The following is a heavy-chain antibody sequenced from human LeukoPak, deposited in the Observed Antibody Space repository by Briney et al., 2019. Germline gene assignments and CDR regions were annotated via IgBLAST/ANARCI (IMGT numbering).Heavy chain of an antibody. J-gene: IGHJ4*01. Sequence: GGSLRLSCAASGFTVSSNYMSWVRQAPGKGLEWVSVIYSGGSTYYADSVKGRFTISRHNSKNTLYLQMNSLRAEDTAVYYCAREDSSGYYKGLDYWGHGTLVTVSS. CDR3: AREDSSGYYKGLDY. CDR1: GFTVSSNY. V-gene: IGHV3-53*01. D-gene: IGHD3-22*01. CDR2: IYSGGST.